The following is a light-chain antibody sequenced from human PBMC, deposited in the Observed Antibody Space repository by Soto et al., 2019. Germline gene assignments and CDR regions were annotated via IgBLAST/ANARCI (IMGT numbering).Light chain of an antibody. CDR2: WAS. V-gene: IGKV4-1*01. Sequence: DIVMTQSPDSLAVSLGERATINCKSSQSVLYSPNNKNYLAWYQQKPGQPPKLLIYWASTRESGVPDRFSGSGSGTDFTLTISSLQAEDVAVYYCQQYYSTAQTFGQGTKVDIK. J-gene: IGKJ1*01. CDR1: QSVLYSPNNKNY. CDR3: QQYYSTAQT.